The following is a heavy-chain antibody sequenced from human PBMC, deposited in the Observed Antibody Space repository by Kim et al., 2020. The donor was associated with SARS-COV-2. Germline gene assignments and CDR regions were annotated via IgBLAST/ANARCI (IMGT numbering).Heavy chain of an antibody. J-gene: IGHJ3*02. D-gene: IGHD3-10*01. Sequence: GGSLRLSCAASGFTFSTYAMNWVRQAPGKGLEWVSTIGGTDGKTFYADSVKGRFTISRDNSKNMLYLQMNGLRDDDSAVYYCGKCYYGSGAENSFDIWGQGTLVTVSS. CDR3: GKCYYGSGAENSFDI. CDR2: IGGTDGKT. V-gene: IGHV3-23*01. CDR1: GFTFSTYA.